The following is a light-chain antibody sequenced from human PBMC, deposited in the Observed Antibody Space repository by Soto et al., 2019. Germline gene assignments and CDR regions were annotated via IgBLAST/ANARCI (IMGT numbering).Light chain of an antibody. J-gene: IGKJ1*01. Sequence: DIQMTQSPSSLSASVGDRITITCRASQSISTYLSWYQQKPGKAPKVLIYAASTLQSGVPSRFSGSGSGTDFTLTISNLQPEDFAMYFCQQSYSLLWTFGQGTRV. CDR1: QSISTY. CDR2: AAS. V-gene: IGKV1-39*01. CDR3: QQSYSLLWT.